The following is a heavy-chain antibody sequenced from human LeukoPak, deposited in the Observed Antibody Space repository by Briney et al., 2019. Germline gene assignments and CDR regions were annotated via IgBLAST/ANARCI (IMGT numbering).Heavy chain of an antibody. CDR2: ISGSGTIM. CDR3: ARDSLRPFDY. D-gene: IGHD3-16*01. Sequence: GGSLRLSCTASGFTFTTYGMNWVRQAPGKGLEWLSYISGSGTIMYYADSVKGRFTISRDNAKNSLYLQMNSLRAEDTAVYYCARDSLRPFDYWGQGTLVTVSS. J-gene: IGHJ4*02. V-gene: IGHV3-48*03. CDR1: GFTFTTYG.